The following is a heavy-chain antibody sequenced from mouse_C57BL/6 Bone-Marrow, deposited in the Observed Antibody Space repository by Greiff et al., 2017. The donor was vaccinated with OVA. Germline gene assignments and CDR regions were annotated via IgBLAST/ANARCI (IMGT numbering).Heavy chain of an antibody. J-gene: IGHJ1*03. CDR2: IHPNSGST. D-gene: IGHD3-3*01. CDR3: AREGWDWYFDV. Sequence: QVQLQQPGAELVKPGASVKLSCKASGYTFTGYWMHWVKQRPGQGLEWIGMIHPNSGSTNYNEKFKSKATLTVDKSSSTAYMQLSSLTSEDSAVYYCAREGWDWYFDVWGTGTTVTVSS. CDR1: GYTFTGYW. V-gene: IGHV1-64*01.